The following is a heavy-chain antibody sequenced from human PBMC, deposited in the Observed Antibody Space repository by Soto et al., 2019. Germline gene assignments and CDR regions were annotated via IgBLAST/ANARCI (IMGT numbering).Heavy chain of an antibody. Sequence: SETLSLTCTVSGGCMSSSSYYWGWIRQPPGKGLEWIGSIYYSGSTYYNPSLKSRVTISVDTSKNQFSLKLSSVTTADTAVYYCARSETNDYGDYDIRPRAFDIWGQGTMVTVSS. CDR1: GGCMSSSSYY. CDR3: ARSETNDYGDYDIRPRAFDI. CDR2: IYYSGST. V-gene: IGHV4-39*01. D-gene: IGHD4-17*01. J-gene: IGHJ3*02.